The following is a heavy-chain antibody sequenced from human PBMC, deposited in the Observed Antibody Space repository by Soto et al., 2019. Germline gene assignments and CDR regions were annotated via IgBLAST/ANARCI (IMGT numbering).Heavy chain of an antibody. Sequence: PSETLSLTCAVYGGSFSGYYWSWIRQPPGKGLEWIGYIYYSGSTNYNSSLKSRVTISVDTSKNQFSLKLSSVTAADTAVYYCARYGRASGWMSPYYYYMDVWGKGTTVTVSS. CDR1: GGSFSGYY. J-gene: IGHJ6*03. CDR2: IYYSGST. V-gene: IGHV4-59*01. D-gene: IGHD6-19*01. CDR3: ARYGRASGWMSPYYYYMDV.